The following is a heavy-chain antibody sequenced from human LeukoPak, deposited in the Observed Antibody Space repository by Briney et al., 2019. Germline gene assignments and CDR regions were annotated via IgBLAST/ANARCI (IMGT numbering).Heavy chain of an antibody. Sequence: GASVKVSCKASGYTFTGYYMHWVRQAPGQGLEWMGWINPNSGGTNYAQKFQGRVTMTRDTSISTAYMELSRLRSDDTAVYYCARESWITMVRGDYWGQGTLVTVSS. V-gene: IGHV1-2*02. D-gene: IGHD3-10*01. CDR3: ARESWITMVRGDY. CDR2: INPNSGGT. CDR1: GYTFTGYY. J-gene: IGHJ4*02.